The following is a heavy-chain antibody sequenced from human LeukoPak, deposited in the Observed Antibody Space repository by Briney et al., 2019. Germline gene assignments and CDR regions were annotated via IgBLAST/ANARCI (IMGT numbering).Heavy chain of an antibody. CDR2: INTNTGNP. Sequence: ASVKVSCKASGYTFTSYGISWVRQAPGQGLEWMGWINTNTGNPTYAQGFTGRFVFSLDTSVSTAYLQISSLKAEDTAVYYCARDPGSSWFEGGYWGQGTLVTVSS. D-gene: IGHD6-13*01. J-gene: IGHJ4*02. CDR1: GYTFTSYG. CDR3: ARDPGSSWFEGGY. V-gene: IGHV7-4-1*02.